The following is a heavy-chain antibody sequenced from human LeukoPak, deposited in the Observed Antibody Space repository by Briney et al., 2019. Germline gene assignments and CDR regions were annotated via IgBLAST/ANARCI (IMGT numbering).Heavy chain of an antibody. CDR1: GGSISSNY. CDR2: IYYSGTT. CDR3: ARAVAGHPD. J-gene: IGHJ4*02. D-gene: IGHD6-19*01. V-gene: IGHV4-59*01. Sequence: PSETLSLTCSVSGGSISSNYWSWIRQPPGGGLEWLGYIYYSGTTDYNPSLKSRLTISTNTSKEQFSLKLNSVTAADTAVYYCARAVAGHPDWGQGTLVTVSS.